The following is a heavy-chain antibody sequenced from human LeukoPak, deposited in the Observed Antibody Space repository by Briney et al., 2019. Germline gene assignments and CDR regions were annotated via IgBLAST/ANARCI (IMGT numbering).Heavy chain of an antibody. Sequence: GGSLRLSCAASGFTFSSYAMSWVRQAPGKGLEWVSSISSSSSYIYYADSVKGRFTISRDNAKNSLYLQMNSLRAEDTAVYYCARDFGYGDPYVTLFDYWGQGTLVTVSS. D-gene: IGHD4-17*01. CDR1: GFTFSSYA. CDR2: ISSSSSYI. V-gene: IGHV3-21*01. CDR3: ARDFGYGDPYVTLFDY. J-gene: IGHJ4*02.